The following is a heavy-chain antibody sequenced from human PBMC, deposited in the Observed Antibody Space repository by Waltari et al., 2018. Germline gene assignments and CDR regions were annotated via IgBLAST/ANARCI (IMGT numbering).Heavy chain of an antibody. CDR1: GYTFTGNY. V-gene: IGHV1-2*02. CDR2: INTNRGGT. J-gene: IGHJ4*02. CDR3: AREWVAVLVGATQSLDY. D-gene: IGHD2-15*01. Sequence: QVQLVQSGAEVKKPGASVKVSCEASGYTFTGNYIHWVRQAPGQGLEWMGWINTNRGGTHYSQKFQDRVTMTRDTSLSTAYMELSSLRSDDTAVYYCAREWVAVLVGATQSLDYWGQGTLVTVSS.